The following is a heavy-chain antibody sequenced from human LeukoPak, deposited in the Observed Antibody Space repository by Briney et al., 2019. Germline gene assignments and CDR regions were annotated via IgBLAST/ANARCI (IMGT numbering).Heavy chain of an antibody. CDR3: ARRGREGPAGWVYYYGSGSYPLDY. J-gene: IGHJ4*02. CDR1: GGSISSRSYY. CDR2: IYYSGST. Sequence: AETLSLTCTVSGGSISSRSYYWGWIRQPPGKGLEWIGSIYYSGSTYYNPSLKSRVTISVDKSKNEFSLKLSSVTAADTAVYYCARRGREGPAGWVYYYGSGSYPLDYWGQGTLVTVSS. V-gene: IGHV4-39*07. D-gene: IGHD3-10*01.